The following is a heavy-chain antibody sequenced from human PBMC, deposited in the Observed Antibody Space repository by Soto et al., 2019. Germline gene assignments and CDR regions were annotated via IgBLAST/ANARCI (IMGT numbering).Heavy chain of an antibody. CDR1: GFTFSTYG. J-gene: IGHJ4*02. CDR2: ISYDGSDK. CDR3: AKGGHGSGKGLDD. V-gene: IGHV3-30*18. D-gene: IGHD3-10*01. Sequence: QPGGSLRLSCAASGFTFSTYGQHGVRQSPGKGLEWLAAISYDGSDKYYADSVKGRFTTSRDNSKTTLYLQMNSLRPEDTAVYYCAKGGHGSGKGLDDWGQGTLVTVSS.